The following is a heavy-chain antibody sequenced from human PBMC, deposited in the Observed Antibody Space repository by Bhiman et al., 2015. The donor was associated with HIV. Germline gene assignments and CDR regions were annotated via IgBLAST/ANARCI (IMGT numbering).Heavy chain of an antibody. J-gene: IGHJ4*02. CDR1: GFGFSNYA. D-gene: IGHD3-10*01. CDR2: IWSDGSNK. V-gene: IGHV3-33*01. CDR3: ARAGSRFDY. Sequence: QVQLVESGGGVVQPGRSLRLSCTASGFGFSNYAMHWVRLAPGKGLEWVAVIWSDGSNKYYVDSVKGRFTISRDNSKNSLNLQMNSLRAEDTAVYYCARAGSRFDYWGQGTLVTVSS.